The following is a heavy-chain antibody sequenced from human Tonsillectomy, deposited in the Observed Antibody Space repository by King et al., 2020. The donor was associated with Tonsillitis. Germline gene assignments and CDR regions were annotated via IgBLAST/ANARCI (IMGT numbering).Heavy chain of an antibody. D-gene: IGHD1-26*01. Sequence: QLQESGPGLVKPSETLSLTCTVSGGSISSSSYYWGWIRQPPGEGLEWIGSIYYSGSTYYNPSLKSRVTISVDTSKNQFSLKLSSVTAADTAVYYCARLSGSYLESYYYYYMDVWGKGTTVTVSS. CDR2: IYYSGST. J-gene: IGHJ6*03. V-gene: IGHV4-39*01. CDR3: ARLSGSYLESYYYYYMDV. CDR1: GGSISSSSYY.